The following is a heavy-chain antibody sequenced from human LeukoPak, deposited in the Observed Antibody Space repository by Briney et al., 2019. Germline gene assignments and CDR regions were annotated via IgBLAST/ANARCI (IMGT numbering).Heavy chain of an antibody. J-gene: IGHJ6*02. CDR1: GYTFTGYY. V-gene: IGHV1-2*02. D-gene: IGHD3-10*01. CDR2: INPNSGGT. Sequence: ASVKVSCKASGYTFTGYYMHWVRQAPGQGLEWMGWINPNSGGTNYAQKFQGRVTMTRDTSISTAYMELSRLRSDDTAVYYCARVTPPPYYYGSGSPSYGMDVWGQGTTVTVSS. CDR3: ARVTPPPYYYGSGSPSYGMDV.